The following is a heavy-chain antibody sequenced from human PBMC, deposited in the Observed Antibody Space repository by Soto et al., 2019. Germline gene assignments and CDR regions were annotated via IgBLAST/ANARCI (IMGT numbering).Heavy chain of an antibody. J-gene: IGHJ1*01. D-gene: IGHD3-10*01. CDR3: ARDRGESGYPEYFQH. V-gene: IGHV3-23*01. Sequence: PGGSLRLSCAASGFTFATYTMSWVRQAPGKGLEWVSAISGSGGSTYYADSVKGRFTISRDNSKNTLYLQMNSLRAEDTAVYYCARDRGESGYPEYFQHWGQGTLVTVSS. CDR2: ISGSGGST. CDR1: GFTFATYT.